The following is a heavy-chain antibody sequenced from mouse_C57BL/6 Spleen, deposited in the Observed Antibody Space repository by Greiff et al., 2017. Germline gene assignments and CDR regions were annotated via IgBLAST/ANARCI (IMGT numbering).Heavy chain of an antibody. D-gene: IGHD3-3*01. J-gene: IGHJ4*01. Sequence: QVQLKESGPGLVAPSQSLSVTCTVSGFSLTSYAISWVRQPPGQGLEWLGVIWTGGGTNYNSALKSRLSIRKDNSKSQVILKMNSLQTDDTARYYCARNRGVDYAMDDWGQGTSVTVAS. CDR1: GFSLTSYA. CDR2: IWTGGGT. CDR3: ARNRGVDYAMDD. V-gene: IGHV2-9-1*01.